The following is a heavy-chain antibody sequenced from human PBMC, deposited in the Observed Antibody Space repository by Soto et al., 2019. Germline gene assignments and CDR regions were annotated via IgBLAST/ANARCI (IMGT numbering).Heavy chain of an antibody. CDR2: IYVDDSET. CDR3: AKKHYSGFDY. CDR1: GYSFTSFW. V-gene: IGHV5-51*01. D-gene: IGHD1-26*01. Sequence: GESLKISCKGSGYSFTSFWIAWVRQMPGKGLEWMGIIYVDDSETRYSPSFQGQVTISDDTSKMQFSLKVTSLTAADTAVYYCAKKHYSGFDYWGQGSLVTVSS. J-gene: IGHJ4*02.